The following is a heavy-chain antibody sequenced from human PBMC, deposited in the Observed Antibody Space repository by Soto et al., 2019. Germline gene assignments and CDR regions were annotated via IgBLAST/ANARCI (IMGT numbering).Heavy chain of an antibody. D-gene: IGHD6-19*01. Sequence: GASVKVSYKASGYSFTSYAMHGVREAPGQRLEWMGWINAGNGNTKYSQKFQGRVTITRDTSASTAYMELSSLRSEDTAVYYCAREAVAGRRPAGGFQHWGQGTLVTVSS. CDR2: INAGNGNT. V-gene: IGHV1-3*01. CDR1: GYSFTSYA. J-gene: IGHJ1*01. CDR3: AREAVAGRRPAGGFQH.